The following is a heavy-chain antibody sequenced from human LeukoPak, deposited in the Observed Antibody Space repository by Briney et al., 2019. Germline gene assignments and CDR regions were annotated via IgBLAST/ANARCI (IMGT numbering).Heavy chain of an antibody. J-gene: IGHJ6*03. D-gene: IGHD3-3*01. Sequence: GGSLRLSCAASGFTFSSYWMSWVRQAPGKGLEWVANIKQDGSEKYYVDSVKGRFTISRDNAKNSLYLQMNSLRAEDTAVYYCARVSQYYDFWSGYWGIYYYYMDVWGKGTTVTVSS. CDR3: ARVSQYYDFWSGYWGIYYYYMDV. CDR1: GFTFSSYW. CDR2: IKQDGSEK. V-gene: IGHV3-7*01.